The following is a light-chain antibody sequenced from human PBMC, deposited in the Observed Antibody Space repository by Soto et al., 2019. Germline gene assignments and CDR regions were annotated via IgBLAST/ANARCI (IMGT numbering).Light chain of an antibody. V-gene: IGLV1-40*01. CDR1: SSNIGAGYD. CDR2: HNS. Sequence: QSVLTQPPSVSGAPGQRVTISCTGSSSNIGAGYDVHWYQQLPGTAPKLLIYHNSDRPSGVPDRFSGSKSGTSASLAITGLQAEDEDDYYCQSYDSGLSAFYVFGTGTKVTVL. J-gene: IGLJ1*01. CDR3: QSYDSGLSAFYV.